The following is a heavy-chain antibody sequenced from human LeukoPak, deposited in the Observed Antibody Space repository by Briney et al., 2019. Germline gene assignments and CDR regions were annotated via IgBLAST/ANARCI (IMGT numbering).Heavy chain of an antibody. Sequence: GGSLRLSCAASGYTFSGYTMNWVRQAPGKGLEWISYISSSSSRIYYADSVKGLFTISRDNAKNSLYLQMNSLRAEDTAVYHCARSPVAIYYYYMDVWGKGTTVTVSS. CDR1: GYTFSGYT. J-gene: IGHJ6*03. V-gene: IGHV3-21*05. CDR3: ARSPVAIYYYYMDV. CDR2: ISSSSSRI. D-gene: IGHD6-19*01.